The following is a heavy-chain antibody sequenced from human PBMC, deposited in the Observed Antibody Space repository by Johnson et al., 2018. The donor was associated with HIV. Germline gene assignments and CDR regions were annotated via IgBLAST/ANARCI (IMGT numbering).Heavy chain of an antibody. CDR2: ISGSGGST. CDR3: AREEVVVAATQDDAFDI. J-gene: IGHJ3*02. Sequence: VQLVESGGGLVQPGGSLRLSCAASGFTFSSYAMSWVRQAPGKGLEWVSAISGSGGSTYYADSVKGRFTISRANSKNTLYLQMNRLRAEDTAVYYCAREEVVVAATQDDAFDIWGQGTMVTVSS. CDR1: GFTFSSYA. D-gene: IGHD2-15*01. V-gene: IGHV3-23*04.